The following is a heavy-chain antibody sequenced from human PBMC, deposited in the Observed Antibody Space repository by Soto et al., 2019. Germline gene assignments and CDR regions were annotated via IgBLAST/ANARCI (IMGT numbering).Heavy chain of an antibody. V-gene: IGHV3-21*01. CDR3: ARAYGDYVRPFDY. J-gene: IGHJ4*02. D-gene: IGHD4-17*01. Sequence: GGSLRLSCAASGFTFSSYSMNWVRQAPGKGLEWVSSISSSSSYIYYADSVKGRFTISRDNAKNSLYLQMNSLRAEDTAVYYCARAYGDYVRPFDYWGQGTLVTVSS. CDR2: ISSSSSYI. CDR1: GFTFSSYS.